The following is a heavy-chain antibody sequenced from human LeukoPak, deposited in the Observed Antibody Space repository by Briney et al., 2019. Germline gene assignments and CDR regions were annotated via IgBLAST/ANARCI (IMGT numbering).Heavy chain of an antibody. Sequence: PGGSLRLSCAASGFTVSNNYMNWVRQAPGKGLEWVSLIYSGGTTKYADSVKGRFTISRGNSKNTPYLQMNSLRVEDTAMYYCARDPPGIAASGTGGWGQGTLVTVSS. J-gene: IGHJ4*02. V-gene: IGHV3-53*01. D-gene: IGHD6-13*01. CDR1: GFTVSNNY. CDR3: ARDPPGIAASGTGG. CDR2: IYSGGTT.